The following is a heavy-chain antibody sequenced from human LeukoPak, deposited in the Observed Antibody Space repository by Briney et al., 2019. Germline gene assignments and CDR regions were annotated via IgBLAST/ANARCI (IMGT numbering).Heavy chain of an antibody. V-gene: IGHV3-23*01. Sequence: PGGSLRLSCAASGFTFSSYAMSWVRQAPGKGLEWVSAISGSGGSTYYADSVKGRFTISRDNSKNTLYLQMNSLRAEDTAVYYCDGSGITLHGTDVWGQGTTVTVSS. J-gene: IGHJ6*02. CDR2: ISGSGGST. CDR3: DGSGITLHGTDV. D-gene: IGHD3-10*01. CDR1: GFTFSSYA.